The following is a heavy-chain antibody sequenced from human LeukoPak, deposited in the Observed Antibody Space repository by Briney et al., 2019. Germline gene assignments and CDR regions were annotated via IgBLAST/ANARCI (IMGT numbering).Heavy chain of an antibody. CDR2: IIPNSGGA. CDR3: ARGGKSELGTCDF. V-gene: IGHV1-2*02. Sequence: ASVKVSCKASGYTFSGYYMHWVRQAPGQGLEWMGWIIPNSGGANYAQKFRGRVTMTMDTSINTAYMELSSLRSDDTAVYYCARGGKSELGTCDFWGQGTLVTVSA. CDR1: GYTFSGYY. J-gene: IGHJ4*02. D-gene: IGHD7-27*01.